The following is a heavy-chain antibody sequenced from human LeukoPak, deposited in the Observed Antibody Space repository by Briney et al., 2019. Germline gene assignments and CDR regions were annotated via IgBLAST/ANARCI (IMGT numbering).Heavy chain of an antibody. D-gene: IGHD4-23*01. J-gene: IGHJ1*01. Sequence: ASVKVSCKASGYPFTSYGISWVRQAPGQGLEWMGWISTYNGNTKYAQKLQGRVTMTTDTSTSTAYMELRSLRSDDTAVYYCARAPHNYGGNSVGYFQHWGQGTLVTVSS. CDR2: ISTYNGNT. CDR1: GYPFTSYG. CDR3: ARAPHNYGGNSVGYFQH. V-gene: IGHV1-18*01.